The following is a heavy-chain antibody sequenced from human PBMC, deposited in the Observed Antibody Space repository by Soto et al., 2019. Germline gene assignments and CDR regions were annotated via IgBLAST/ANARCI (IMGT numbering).Heavy chain of an antibody. V-gene: IGHV1-69*13. CDR2: IIPIFGTA. D-gene: IGHD3-9*01. CDR3: ARDSPDILTGYYKSPESPLDY. J-gene: IGHJ4*02. Sequence: SVKVSCKASGGTFSSYAISWVRQAPGQGLEWMGGIIPIFGTANYAQKFQGRVTITADESTSTAYMELSSLRSEDTAVYYCARDSPDILTGYYKSPESPLDYWGQGTLVTVSS. CDR1: GGTFSSYA.